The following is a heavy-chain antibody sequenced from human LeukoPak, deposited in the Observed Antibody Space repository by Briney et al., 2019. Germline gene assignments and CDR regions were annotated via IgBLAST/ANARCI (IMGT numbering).Heavy chain of an antibody. J-gene: IGHJ3*02. V-gene: IGHV4-59*05. CDR2: FYYNDNT. Sequence: SETLSLTCTVSGGSISSYYWGWIRQPPGKGLEWTGSFYYNDNTYYNPSLKSRVTISVDTSKNQFSLKLSSVTAADTAVYYCVGWFGNLAAFDIWGQGTMVAVSS. CDR1: GGSISSYY. D-gene: IGHD3-10*01. CDR3: VGWFGNLAAFDI.